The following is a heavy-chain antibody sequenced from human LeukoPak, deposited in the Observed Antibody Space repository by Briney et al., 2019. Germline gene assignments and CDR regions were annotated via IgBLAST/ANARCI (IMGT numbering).Heavy chain of an antibody. CDR1: GGSFSGYH. Sequence: SETLSLTCAVYGGSFSGYHWSWVRQPPGKGLEWIGEINHSGSTNHNPSLKSRVSISVDTSKNQFSLKLSSVTAADTAVYYCARVLGYKTVDYWGQGTLVTVSS. V-gene: IGHV4-34*01. J-gene: IGHJ4*02. D-gene: IGHD5-18*01. CDR2: INHSGST. CDR3: ARVLGYKTVDY.